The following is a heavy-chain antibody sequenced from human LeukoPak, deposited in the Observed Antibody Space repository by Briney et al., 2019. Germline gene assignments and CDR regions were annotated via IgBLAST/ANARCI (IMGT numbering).Heavy chain of an antibody. V-gene: IGHV3-23*01. Sequence: GGSLRLSCAASGFTFSSYGMSWVRQAPGKGLEWVSAISGSGGSTYYADSVKGRFTISRDNAKNSLYLEMNSLRAEDTALYYCARDPTRRYDSSGYYQFFDNWGQGTLVTVSS. CDR2: ISGSGGST. D-gene: IGHD3-22*01. CDR3: ARDPTRRYDSSGYYQFFDN. CDR1: GFTFSSYG. J-gene: IGHJ4*02.